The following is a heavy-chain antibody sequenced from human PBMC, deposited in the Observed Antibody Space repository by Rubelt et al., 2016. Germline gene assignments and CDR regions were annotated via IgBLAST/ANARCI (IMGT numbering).Heavy chain of an antibody. CDR3: ARQSYDSSGYYYGGFDY. V-gene: IGHV4-59*08. CDR1: GGSISSYY. CDR2: IYYSGST. D-gene: IGHD3-22*01. J-gene: IGHJ4*02. Sequence: QVQLQESGPGLVKPSETLSLTCTVSGGSISSYYWSWIRQPPGKGLEWIGYIYYSGSTNYNPSLKIRVTISVDTSKNQFSLKLSSVTAADTAVYYCARQSYDSSGYYYGGFDYWGQGTLVTVSS.